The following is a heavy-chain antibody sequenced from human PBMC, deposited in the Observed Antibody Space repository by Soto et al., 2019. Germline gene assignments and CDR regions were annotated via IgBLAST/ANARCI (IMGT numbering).Heavy chain of an antibody. CDR1: GGSFRGYY. J-gene: IGHJ5*02. D-gene: IGHD3-10*01. Sequence: TLSLTCAVYGGSFRGYYWSWIRQPPGKGLEWIGEINHSGSTNYNPSLKSRVTISVDTSKNQFSLKLSSVTAADTAVYYCARSHRSYYYGSGSYYNWFDPWGQGTLVTVSS. V-gene: IGHV4-34*01. CDR2: INHSGST. CDR3: ARSHRSYYYGSGSYYNWFDP.